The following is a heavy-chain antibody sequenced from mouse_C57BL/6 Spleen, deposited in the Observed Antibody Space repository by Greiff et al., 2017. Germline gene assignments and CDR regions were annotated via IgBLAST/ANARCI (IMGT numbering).Heavy chain of an antibody. V-gene: IGHV1-18*01. D-gene: IGHD2-3*01. Sequence: EVQLQQSGPELVKPGASVKIPCKASGYTFTDYNMDWVKQSHGKSLEWIGDINPNNGGTIYNQKFKGKAPLTVDKSSSTAYMELRSLTSEDTAVYYCARESDGYYAGAMDYWGQGTSVTVSS. CDR1: GYTFTDYN. CDR3: ARESDGYYAGAMDY. J-gene: IGHJ4*01. CDR2: INPNNGGT.